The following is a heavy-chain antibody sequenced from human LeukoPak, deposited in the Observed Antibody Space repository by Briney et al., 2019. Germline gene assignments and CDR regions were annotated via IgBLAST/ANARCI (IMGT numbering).Heavy chain of an antibody. J-gene: IGHJ6*03. CDR3: ARVKFYGYYYYYMDV. CDR2: IYYSGST. Sequence: SETLSLTCTVSGGSISISSYYWGWLRQPPGKGLEWIGSIYYSGSTYYNPSLKSRVTTSVDTSKNQFSLKLSSVTAADTAVYYCARVKFYGYYYYYMDVWGKGTTVTVSS. V-gene: IGHV4-39*01. CDR1: GGSISISSYY. D-gene: IGHD4-17*01.